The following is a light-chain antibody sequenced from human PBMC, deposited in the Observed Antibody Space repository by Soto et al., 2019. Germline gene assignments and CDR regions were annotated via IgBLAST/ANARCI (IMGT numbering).Light chain of an antibody. CDR2: DDT. CDR3: QVWENGSDHQVV. J-gene: IGLJ2*01. Sequence: SYELTQPPSVSVAPGQTARIHCGGSKLGSQSVQWYPHRPGQAPVLVVYDDTARPSGIPERFSGSLSRNTATLTSSSVGVGDEADYYCQVWENGSDHQVVFGGGTQLTVL. V-gene: IGLV3-21*02. CDR1: KLGSQS.